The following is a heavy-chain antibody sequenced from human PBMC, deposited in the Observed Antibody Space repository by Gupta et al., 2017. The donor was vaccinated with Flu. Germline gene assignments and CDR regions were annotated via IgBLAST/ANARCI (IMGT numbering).Heavy chain of an antibody. CDR2: IDGEGSGT. J-gene: IGHJ4*02. CDR3: GSVFEY. V-gene: IGHV3-74*01. CDR1: GFTFKNYW. Sequence: CADYGFTFKNYWIHWVRQAPGKGLEWVARIDGEGSGTSYADSVKGRFTISRDNAKNTASLQMNSMRDEDTAVYYCGSVFEYWGQGTLVTVSS.